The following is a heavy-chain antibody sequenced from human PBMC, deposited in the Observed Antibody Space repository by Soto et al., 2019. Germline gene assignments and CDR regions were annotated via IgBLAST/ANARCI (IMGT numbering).Heavy chain of an antibody. CDR3: PRVLPPSDILTGIYYYYGMDV. J-gene: IGHJ6*02. CDR1: GYTFTGYY. D-gene: IGHD3-9*01. V-gene: IGHV1-2*02. Sequence: ASVKVSCKASGYTFTGYYMHWVRQAPGQGLEWMGWINPNSGGTNYAQKFQGRVTMTRDTSISTAYMELSRLRSDDTAVYYCPRVLPPSDILTGIYYYYGMDVWGQGTTVTVSS. CDR2: INPNSGGT.